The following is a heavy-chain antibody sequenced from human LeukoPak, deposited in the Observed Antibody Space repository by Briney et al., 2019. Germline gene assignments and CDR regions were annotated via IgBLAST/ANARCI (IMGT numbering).Heavy chain of an antibody. V-gene: IGHV3-66*01. CDR2: IYSGGST. CDR1: GFTFSSYE. CDR3: ARGVYCSGGSCYHYYYGMDV. Sequence: GGSLRLSCAASGFTFSSYEINWVRQAPGKGLEWVSVIYSGGSTYYADSVKGRFTISRDNSKNTLYLQMNSLRAEDTAVYYCARGVYCSGGSCYHYYYGMDVWGQGTTVTVSS. D-gene: IGHD2-15*01. J-gene: IGHJ6*02.